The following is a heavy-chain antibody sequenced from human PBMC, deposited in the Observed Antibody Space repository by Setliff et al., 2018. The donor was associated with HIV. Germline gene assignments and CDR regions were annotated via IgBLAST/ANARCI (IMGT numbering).Heavy chain of an antibody. V-gene: IGHV4-39*07. CDR1: GASISSSSYY. CDR2: IHYSGGT. CDR3: ARGRGTYYNFWSGYYYFDY. J-gene: IGHJ4*02. D-gene: IGHD3-3*01. Sequence: PSETLSLTCTVSGASISSSSYYWGWIRQPPGKGLEWIGSIHYSGGTYYNPSLKSRVTISVDTSKNQFSLKLSSVTAADTAVYYCARGRGTYYNFWSGYYYFDYWGQGTLVTVSS.